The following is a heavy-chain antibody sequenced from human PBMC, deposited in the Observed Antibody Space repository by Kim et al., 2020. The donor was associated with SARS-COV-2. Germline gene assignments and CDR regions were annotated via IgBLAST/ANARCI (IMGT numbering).Heavy chain of an antibody. CDR1: GFTFSSYA. Sequence: GGSLRLSCAASGFTFSSYAMSWVRQAPGKGLEWVSAISGSGGSTYYADSVKGRFTISRDNSKNTLYLQMNSLRAEDTAVYYCAKGPYDFWSGYYNGVYYYYGMDVWGQGTTVTVSS. V-gene: IGHV3-23*01. CDR2: ISGSGGST. J-gene: IGHJ6*02. CDR3: AKGPYDFWSGYYNGVYYYYGMDV. D-gene: IGHD3-3*01.